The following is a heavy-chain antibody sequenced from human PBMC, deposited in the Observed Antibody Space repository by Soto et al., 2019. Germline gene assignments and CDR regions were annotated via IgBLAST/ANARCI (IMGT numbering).Heavy chain of an antibody. CDR2: IYHSGST. D-gene: IGHD1-1*01. J-gene: IGHJ3*02. CDR3: ASGTTGTNIDAFDI. Sequence: SETLSLTCAVSGGSISSSNWWRWIRQPPGKGLEWIGEIYHSGSTNYNPSLKSRVTISVDKSKNQFSLKLSSVTAADTAVYYCASGTTGTNIDAFDIWGQGTMVTVSS. V-gene: IGHV4-4*02. CDR1: GGSISSSNW.